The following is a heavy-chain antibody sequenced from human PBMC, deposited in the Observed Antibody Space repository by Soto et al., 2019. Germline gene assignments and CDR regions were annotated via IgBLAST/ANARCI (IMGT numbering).Heavy chain of an antibody. CDR1: GFTFSSYA. Sequence: HPGGSLRLSCAASGFTFSSYAMSWVRQAPGKGLEWVSGISAAGDTTPYADSVEGRFTISRDNSKSTLFLQMNSLRAEDTAVYYCAKAPYGMGSTYFDYWGQGTLVTVSS. J-gene: IGHJ4*02. V-gene: IGHV3-23*01. D-gene: IGHD4-17*01. CDR2: ISAAGDTT. CDR3: AKAPYGMGSTYFDY.